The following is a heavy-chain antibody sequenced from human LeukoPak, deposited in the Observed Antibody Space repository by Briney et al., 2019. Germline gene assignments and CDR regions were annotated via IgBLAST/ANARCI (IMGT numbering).Heavy chain of an antibody. CDR3: ARLRYYGMDV. V-gene: IGHV3-48*04. CDR1: GFTVSSNY. Sequence: GSLRLSCAASGFTVSSNYMSWVRQAPGKGLEWVSYTSSSSSTIYYADSVKSRFTISRDNAKNSLYLQMNSLRAEDTAVYYCARLRYYGMDVWGQGTTVTVSS. J-gene: IGHJ6*02. CDR2: TSSSSSTI.